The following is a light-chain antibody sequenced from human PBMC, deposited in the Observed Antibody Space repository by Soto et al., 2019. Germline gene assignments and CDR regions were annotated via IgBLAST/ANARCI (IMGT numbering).Light chain of an antibody. V-gene: IGKV2-28*01. CDR3: MQSLQTPIT. Sequence: DIVLTQFPLSLPVTPGEPASISCRSSKSLLHSDRYNYLAWFLQRPGRSPQLLIYVGSSRASGVPDRFSGSGSGTDFTLKISRVEAEDVGVYYCMQSLQTPITFGQGTRLEIK. CDR1: KSLLHSDRYNY. J-gene: IGKJ5*01. CDR2: VGS.